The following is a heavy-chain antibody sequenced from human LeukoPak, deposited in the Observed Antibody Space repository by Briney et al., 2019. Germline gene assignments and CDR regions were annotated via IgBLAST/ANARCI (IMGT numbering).Heavy chain of an antibody. D-gene: IGHD3-10*01. CDR3: ARGSLRNYYGSGSYPSYYYYYMDV. CDR2: INHSGST. J-gene: IGHJ6*03. V-gene: IGHV4-34*01. Sequence: SETLSLACAVYGGSFSGYYWSWIRQPPGKGLEWIGEINHSGSTNYNPSLKSRVTISVDTSKNQFPLKLSSVTAADTAVYYCARGSLRNYYGSGSYPSYYYYYMDVWGKGTTVTISS. CDR1: GGSFSGYY.